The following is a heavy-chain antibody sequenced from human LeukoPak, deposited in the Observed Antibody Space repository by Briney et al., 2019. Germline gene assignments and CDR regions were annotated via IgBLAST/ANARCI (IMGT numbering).Heavy chain of an antibody. V-gene: IGHV1-69*13. CDR1: GYTFTSYG. CDR3: ARDAVKYSSSWSAY. J-gene: IGHJ4*02. D-gene: IGHD6-13*01. Sequence: SVKVSCKASGYTFTSYGISWVRQAPGQGLEWMGGIIPIFGTANYAQKFQGRVTITADESTSTAYMELSSLRSEDTAVYYCARDAVKYSSSWSAYWGQGTLVTVSS. CDR2: IIPIFGTA.